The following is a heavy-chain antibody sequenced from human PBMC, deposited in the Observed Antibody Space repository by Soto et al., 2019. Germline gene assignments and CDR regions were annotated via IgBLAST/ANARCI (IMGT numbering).Heavy chain of an antibody. CDR2: ISGSGGST. D-gene: IGHD6-13*01. CDR1: GFTFSSYA. J-gene: IGHJ6*02. V-gene: IGHV3-23*01. Sequence: EVQLLESGGGLVQPGGSLRLSCAASGFTFSSYAMSWVRQAPGKGLEWVSAISGSGGSTYYADSVKGRFTISRDNPKNALNLQMNSLRAEDTSVYYCARAAYYGMDVWGQGTTVTVSS. CDR3: ARAAYYGMDV.